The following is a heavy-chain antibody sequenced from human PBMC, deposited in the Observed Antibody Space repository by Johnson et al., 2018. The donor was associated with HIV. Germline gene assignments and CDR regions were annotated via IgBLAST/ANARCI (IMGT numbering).Heavy chain of an antibody. J-gene: IGHJ3*02. CDR2: IRYDGSNK. CDR3: ASTRLGAFDI. V-gene: IGHV3-30*02. D-gene: IGHD6-6*01. Sequence: QVQLVESGGGVVRPGGSLRLSCAASGFTFDDYGMHWVRQAPGKGLEWVAFIRYDGSNKYYADSVKGRFTISRDNSGNTLYLQMDSLRVEDTAVYYCASTRLGAFDIWGQGTMVTVSS. CDR1: GFTFDDYG.